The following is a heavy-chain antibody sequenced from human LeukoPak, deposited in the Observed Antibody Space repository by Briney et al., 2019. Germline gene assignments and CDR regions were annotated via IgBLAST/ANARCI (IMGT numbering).Heavy chain of an antibody. CDR3: ARGPRVPSPTYYFEF. Sequence: GGALRLSCAASVFTFGNYAMTWVRQAPGKGVEYVTSTSGSGGSSYYAASVQGRFTISRDNSRNTLYLHMNNLTIDDTAVYYCARGPRVPSPTYYFEFWGQGFLVTVSS. CDR2: TSGSGGSS. V-gene: IGHV3-23*01. J-gene: IGHJ4*02. D-gene: IGHD2-2*01. CDR1: VFTFGNYA.